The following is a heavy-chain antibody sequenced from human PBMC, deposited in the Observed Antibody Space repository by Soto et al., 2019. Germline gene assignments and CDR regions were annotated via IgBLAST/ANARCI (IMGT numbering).Heavy chain of an antibody. D-gene: IGHD3-22*01. Sequence: PSETLSLTCAVYGGSFSGYYWSWIRQPPGKGLEWIGEINHSGSTNYNPSLKSRVTISVDTSKNQFSLKLSSVTAADTAVYYCARAPQGYYYDSSGLGTFDYWGQGTLVTVSS. CDR2: INHSGST. V-gene: IGHV4-34*01. CDR3: ARAPQGYYYDSSGLGTFDY. CDR1: GGSFSGYY. J-gene: IGHJ4*02.